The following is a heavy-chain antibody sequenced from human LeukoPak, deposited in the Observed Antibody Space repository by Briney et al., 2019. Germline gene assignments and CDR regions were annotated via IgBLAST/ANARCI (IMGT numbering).Heavy chain of an antibody. V-gene: IGHV1-2*02. Sequence: ASVKVSCKASGYTFNGYYMHWVRQAPGQGLVSMGWINSNSGARNYAQKFQGRVTMSRDTSINTAYMELSRLTSDDTAVYYCARGRGGATTGLDHWGQGALVTVSS. J-gene: IGHJ4*02. CDR2: INSNSGAR. D-gene: IGHD1-26*01. CDR3: ARGRGGATTGLDH. CDR1: GYTFNGYY.